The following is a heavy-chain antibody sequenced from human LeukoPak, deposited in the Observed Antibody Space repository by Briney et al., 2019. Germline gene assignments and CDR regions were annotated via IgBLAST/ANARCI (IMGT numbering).Heavy chain of an antibody. Sequence: SETLSLTCAVYGGSFSGYYWSWIRQPPGKGLEWIGEINHSGSTNYNPSLKSRVTIPVDTSKNQFSLKLSSVTAADTAVYYCARGAVAEGFDYWGQGTLVTVSS. CDR1: GGSFSGYY. J-gene: IGHJ4*02. D-gene: IGHD6-19*01. V-gene: IGHV4-34*01. CDR3: ARGAVAEGFDY. CDR2: INHSGST.